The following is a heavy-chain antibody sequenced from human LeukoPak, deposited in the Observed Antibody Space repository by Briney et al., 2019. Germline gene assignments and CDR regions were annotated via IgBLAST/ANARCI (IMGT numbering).Heavy chain of an antibody. J-gene: IGHJ3*02. CDR1: GFTVSSNY. D-gene: IGHD2-21*02. V-gene: IGHV3-53*01. CDR2: IYSGGST. CDR3: ARDRDRLDAFDI. Sequence: GGSLRLSCAVSGFTVSSNYMSWVRQAPGKGLEWVSVIYSGGSTYYADSVKGRFTISRDNSKNTLYLQMNSLRAEDTAVYYCARDRDRLDAFDIWGQGTMVTVSS.